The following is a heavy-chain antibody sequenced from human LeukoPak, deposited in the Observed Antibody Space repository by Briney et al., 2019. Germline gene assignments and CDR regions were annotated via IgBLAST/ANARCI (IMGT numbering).Heavy chain of an antibody. CDR2: IIPIFGTA. J-gene: IGHJ4*02. D-gene: IGHD3-10*01. CDR3: ATDVRYYGSGILSY. Sequence: GASVKVSCKASGGTFSSYAISWVRQAPGQGLEWMGGIIPIFGTANYAQKFQGRVTITADESTSTAYVELSSLRSEDTAVYYCATDVRYYGSGILSYWGQGTLVTVSS. V-gene: IGHV1-69*13. CDR1: GGTFSSYA.